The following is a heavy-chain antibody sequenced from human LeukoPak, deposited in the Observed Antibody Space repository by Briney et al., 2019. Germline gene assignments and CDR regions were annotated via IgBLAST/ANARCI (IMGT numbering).Heavy chain of an antibody. J-gene: IGHJ4*02. CDR2: ISPTGSTT. CDR1: GFSFSGHW. V-gene: IGHV3-74*01. Sequence: GGSLRLSCIASGFSFSGHWMHWARQLPGKGLVWVSRISPTGSTTSYADSVKGRFTVSRDDAKNTLYLQVNNLRAEDTAVYYCARGPNSNWSGLDFWGQGTLLTVSS. D-gene: IGHD6-6*01. CDR3: ARGPNSNWSGLDF.